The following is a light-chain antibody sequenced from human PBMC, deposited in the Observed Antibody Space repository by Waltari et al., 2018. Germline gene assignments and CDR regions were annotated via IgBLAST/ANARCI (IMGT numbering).Light chain of an antibody. CDR2: DAS. V-gene: IGKV1-33*01. Sequence: DIQMTQSPSSLSASVGDRVTIPCQASQDISNYLNWYQQKPGKVPKLLIYDASNLETGVPSRFSGSGSGTDFTFTISSLQPEDIATYYCQQYANVPVTFGPGTKVDIK. J-gene: IGKJ3*01. CDR3: QQYANVPVT. CDR1: QDISNY.